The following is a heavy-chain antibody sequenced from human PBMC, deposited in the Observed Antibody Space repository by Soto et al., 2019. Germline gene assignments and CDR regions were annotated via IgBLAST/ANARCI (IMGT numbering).Heavy chain of an antibody. Sequence: ALRLYGAASGFTCDDYAMHWVRQAPGKGLEWVSGISCNSGSIGYADSVKGRFTISRDNAKNSLYLQMNSLRAEDTALYYCAKDGMEERSGSYPYYYYGMDVWGQGTTVTVSS. CDR2: ISCNSGSI. CDR3: AKDGMEERSGSYPYYYYGMDV. J-gene: IGHJ6*02. V-gene: IGHV3-9*01. D-gene: IGHD3-10*01. CDR1: GFTCDDYA.